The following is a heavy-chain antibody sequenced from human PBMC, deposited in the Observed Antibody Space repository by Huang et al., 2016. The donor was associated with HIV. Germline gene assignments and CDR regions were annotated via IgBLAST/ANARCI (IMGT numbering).Heavy chain of an antibody. CDR1: GFTFRNSG. Sequence: EVQLVESGGGLVKPGGSLRLSCAASGFTFRNSGMCWGRQTAGKGLEWVGLIKSKNDGGTTDYAAPVKGRFTMSRDDSKNTVYLQMNGLKSEDTAVYYCTTWARTSAGGNWGQGTLVTVSS. D-gene: IGHD6-25*01. CDR2: IKSKNDGGTT. V-gene: IGHV3-15*05. CDR3: TTWARTSAGGN. J-gene: IGHJ4*02.